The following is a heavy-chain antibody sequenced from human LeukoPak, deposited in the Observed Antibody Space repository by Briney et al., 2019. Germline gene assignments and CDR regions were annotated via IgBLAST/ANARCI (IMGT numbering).Heavy chain of an antibody. J-gene: IGHJ4*02. CDR3: ARASARLTPFDY. CDR2: INPSGGST. CDR1: GYTFTSYY. V-gene: IGHV1-46*01. Sequence: ASVKVSGKASGYTFTSYYMHWVRQAPGQGLEWMGIINPSGGSTSYAQKFQGRVTMTRDTSTSTVYMELSSLRSEDTAVYYCARASARLTPFDYWGQGTLVTVSS.